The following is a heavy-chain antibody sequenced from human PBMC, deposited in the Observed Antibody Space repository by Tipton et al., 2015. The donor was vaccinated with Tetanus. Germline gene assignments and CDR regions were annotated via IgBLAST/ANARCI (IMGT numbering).Heavy chain of an antibody. CDR3: ARGRYCSGGSCFPDGSYFDS. J-gene: IGHJ4*02. CDR2: IYYSGST. CDR1: GGSISSYY. V-gene: IGHV4-59*01. Sequence: TLSLTCTVSGGSISSYYWSWIRQPPGKGLEWIGYIYYSGSTNYNPSLKSRVTISVDTSKNQFSLKLSSVTAADTAVYYCARGRYCSGGSCFPDGSYFDSWGQGTLVTVSS. D-gene: IGHD2-15*01.